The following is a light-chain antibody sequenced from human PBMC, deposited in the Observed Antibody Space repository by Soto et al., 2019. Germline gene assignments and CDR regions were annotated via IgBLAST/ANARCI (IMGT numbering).Light chain of an antibody. CDR2: SNN. Sequence: QPVLTQPPSASGTPGQRVTISCSGSSSNIGSNTVSWYQQLPGTAPKLLIYSNNQRPSGVPDRFSGSKSGTSASLAISGLQSEDEADYYCAAWDDSLNVWVFGGGTKVTVL. J-gene: IGLJ3*02. CDR1: SSNIGSNT. CDR3: AAWDDSLNVWV. V-gene: IGLV1-44*01.